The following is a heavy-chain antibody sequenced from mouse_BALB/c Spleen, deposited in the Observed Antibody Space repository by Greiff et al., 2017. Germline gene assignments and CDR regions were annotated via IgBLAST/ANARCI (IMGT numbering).Heavy chain of an antibody. Sequence: VQLKQSGPELVKPGASVKISCKASGYTFTDYNMHWVKQSHGKSLEWIGYIYPYNGGTGYNQKFKSKATLTVDNSSSTAYMELRSLTSEDSAVYYCARDSSGPLYAMDYWGQGTSVTVSS. CDR3: ARDSSGPLYAMDY. J-gene: IGHJ4*01. V-gene: IGHV1S29*02. D-gene: IGHD3-2*01. CDR2: IYPYNGGT. CDR1: GYTFTDYN.